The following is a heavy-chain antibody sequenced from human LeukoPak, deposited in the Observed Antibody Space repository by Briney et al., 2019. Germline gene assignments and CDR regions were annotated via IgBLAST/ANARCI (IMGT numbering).Heavy chain of an antibody. Sequence: GGSLRLSCTTSGFMSDDYAMSWVRQAPGKGLEWVSGINWNGGSTGYADAVKGRFTIARDNAENSLYLQMNSLRAEDTALYYCARVPGVAATLSSYYYGLDVWGQGTTVTVSS. CDR1: GFMSDDYA. CDR3: ARVPGVAATLSSYYYGLDV. J-gene: IGHJ6*02. CDR2: INWNGGST. D-gene: IGHD2-15*01. V-gene: IGHV3-20*04.